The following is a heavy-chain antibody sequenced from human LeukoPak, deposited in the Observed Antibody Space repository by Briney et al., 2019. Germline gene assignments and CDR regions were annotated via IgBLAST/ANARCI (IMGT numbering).Heavy chain of an antibody. J-gene: IGHJ4*02. D-gene: IGHD6-19*01. CDR3: AKDVAGTWYYFDY. Sequence: PGGSLRLSCAASGFTFSSYWMSWVRQAPGKGLEWVANIKQDGSEKYYVDSVKGRFTISRDNAKNSLYLQMNSLRAEDTAVYYCAKDVAGTWYYFDYWGQGTLVTVSS. CDR1: GFTFSSYW. V-gene: IGHV3-7*01. CDR2: IKQDGSEK.